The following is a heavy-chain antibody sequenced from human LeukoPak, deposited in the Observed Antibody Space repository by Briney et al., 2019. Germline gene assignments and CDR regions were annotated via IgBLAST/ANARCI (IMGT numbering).Heavy chain of an antibody. CDR2: VYYSGST. J-gene: IGHJ6*02. V-gene: IGHV4-59*01. CDR3: ARAPPYYYGSGSLGSYHYGMDV. CDR1: GGSLSNYY. Sequence: SETLSLTCTVSGGSLSNYYWSWIRQPPGKGLEWIGYVYYSGSTNYNPSLKSRVAISTDTSKNQFSLKLGSVTAADTAMYYCARAPPYYYGSGSLGSYHYGMDVWGQGTTVTVSS. D-gene: IGHD3-10*01.